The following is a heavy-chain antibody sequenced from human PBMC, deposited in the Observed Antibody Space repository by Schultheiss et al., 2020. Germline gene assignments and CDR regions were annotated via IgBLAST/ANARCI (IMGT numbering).Heavy chain of an antibody. V-gene: IGHV4-59*12. J-gene: IGHJ4*02. CDR3: ASLVQGD. CDR2: LYYSGST. Sequence: SETLSLTCAVYGGSFSGYYWSWIRQPPGKGLEWIACLYYSGSTDYNPSLKSRITISVEMSKSQFSLKLSSVTAADTAVYYCASLVQGDWGQGTLVTVSS. CDR1: GGSFSGYY.